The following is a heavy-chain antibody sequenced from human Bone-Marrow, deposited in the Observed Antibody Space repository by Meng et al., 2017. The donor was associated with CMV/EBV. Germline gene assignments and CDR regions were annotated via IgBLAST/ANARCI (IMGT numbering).Heavy chain of an antibody. Sequence: GESLKISCAASGFTFDDNTMHWVRQAPGKGLEWVSLITWDSSNTVYADSVKGRFTISRDNSKDSLYLQMNSLRTEGTAFYYCAKDIDGYMSFDYWGQGTMVTVSS. J-gene: IGHJ4*01. CDR1: GFTFDDNT. CDR2: ITWDSSNT. V-gene: IGHV3-43*01. D-gene: IGHD5-24*01. CDR3: AKDIDGYMSFDY.